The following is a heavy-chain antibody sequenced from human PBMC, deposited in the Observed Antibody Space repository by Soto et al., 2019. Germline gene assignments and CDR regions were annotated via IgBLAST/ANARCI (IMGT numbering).Heavy chain of an antibody. Sequence: GGSLRLSCAASGFTFSSYWMSWVRQAPGKGLEWVANIKQDGSEKYYVDSVKGRFTISRDNAKNSLYLQMNSLRAEDTAVYYCARDETLRYFDWLSSFSGWFDPWGQGTLVTVSS. CDR1: GFTFSSYW. V-gene: IGHV3-7*01. J-gene: IGHJ5*02. CDR2: IKQDGSEK. D-gene: IGHD3-9*01. CDR3: ARDETLRYFDWLSSFSGWFDP.